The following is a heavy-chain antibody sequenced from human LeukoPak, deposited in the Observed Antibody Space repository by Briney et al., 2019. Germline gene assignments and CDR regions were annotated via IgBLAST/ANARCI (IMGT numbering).Heavy chain of an antibody. CDR3: AKDGGLWVSAHWGDS. D-gene: IGHD7-27*01. V-gene: IGHV3-23*01. J-gene: IGHJ4*02. CDR2: ITRSGHST. CDR1: GFTFSSYA. Sequence: GGSLRLSCAASGFTFSSYAMTWVRQGPGKGLQWVAAITRSGHSTYYADSVKGRFTVSRDNSKNTLYLQMNSLRAEDTAVYYCAKDGGLWVSAHWGDSWGRGTLVTVSS.